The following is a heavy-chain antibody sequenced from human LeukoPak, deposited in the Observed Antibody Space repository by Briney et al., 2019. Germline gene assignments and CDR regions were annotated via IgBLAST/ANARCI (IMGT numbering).Heavy chain of an antibody. V-gene: IGHV4-34*01. D-gene: IGHD1/OR15-1a*01. CDR3: ARARNKGSLFDY. Sequence: SETLSLTCAVYGGSFSGYYWSWIRQPPGKGLEWIGEISHSGSTNYNPSLKSRVTISVDTSKNQFSLKLSSVTAADTAVYYCARARNKGSLFDYWGQGTLVTVSS. CDR1: GGSFSGYY. J-gene: IGHJ4*02. CDR2: ISHSGST.